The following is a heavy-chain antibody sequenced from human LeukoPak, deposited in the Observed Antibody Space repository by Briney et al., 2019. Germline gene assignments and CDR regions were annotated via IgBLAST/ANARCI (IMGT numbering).Heavy chain of an antibody. CDR3: ARHYGDYNCLIVHYYFDF. Sequence: SQTLSLTCTVSGGSISGDYCSWIRKPPPPGQGLEGYIYYCRSTNYNPSLTSQGTISVYTSKNQFSLKLSSVTAAATAVYYCARHYGDYNCLIVHYYFDFGGQGPVVTVSA. CDR2: IYYCRST. CDR1: GGSISGDY. J-gene: IGHJ4*02. V-gene: IGHV4-59*01. D-gene: IGHD4-17*01.